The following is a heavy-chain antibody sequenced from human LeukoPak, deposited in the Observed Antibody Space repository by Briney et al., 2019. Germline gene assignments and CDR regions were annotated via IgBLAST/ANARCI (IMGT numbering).Heavy chain of an antibody. V-gene: IGHV3-48*04. D-gene: IGHD3-10*01. J-gene: IGHJ1*01. CDR3: ARGRGGSN. CDR2: ITSGSTTI. Sequence: GGSLRLSCAASGSTFGLYSMNWVRQAPGKGLEWISYITSGSTTIYYADSVKGRFTISRDNANNSLYLQMDSLRAEDTAVYYCARGRGGSNWGQGTLVIVSS. CDR1: GSTFGLYS.